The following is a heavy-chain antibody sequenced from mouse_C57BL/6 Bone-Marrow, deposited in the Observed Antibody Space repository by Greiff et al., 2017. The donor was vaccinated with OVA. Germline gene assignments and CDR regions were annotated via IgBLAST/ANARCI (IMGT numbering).Heavy chain of an antibody. CDR2: INPTNGGL. V-gene: IGHV1-26*01. CDR3: ARSEYYETMDY. CDR1: GYPFTAYY. D-gene: IGHD1-1*01. J-gene: IGHJ4*01. Sequence: EVQLHQSGPELVKPGASVKISCKASGYPFTAYYMTWVKQSLGKSLEWIGDINPTNGGLTYNQKFKGKATLTEDKSSSTAYMELRSLTSEDSAVYYCARSEYYETMDYWGQGTSVTVSS.